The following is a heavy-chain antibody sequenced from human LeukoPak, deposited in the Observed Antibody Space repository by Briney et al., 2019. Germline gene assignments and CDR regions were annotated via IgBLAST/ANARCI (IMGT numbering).Heavy chain of an antibody. J-gene: IGHJ6*03. D-gene: IGHD2-2*02. CDR1: GYTFTSYG. CDR3: ARGYQLLYRNYYYYYYMDV. V-gene: IGHV1-69*13. Sequence: ASVKVSCKASGYTFTSYGISWVRQAPGQGLEWMGGIIPIFGTANYAQKFQGRVTITADESTSTAYMELSSLRSEDTAVYYCARGYQLLYRNYYYYYYMDVWGKGTTVTVSS. CDR2: IIPIFGTA.